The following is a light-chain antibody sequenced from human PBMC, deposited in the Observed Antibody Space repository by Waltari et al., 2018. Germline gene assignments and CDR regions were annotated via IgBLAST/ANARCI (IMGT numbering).Light chain of an antibody. V-gene: IGKV2-28*01. CDR2: LGS. CDR1: QSLLYSNGYNC. CDR3: MQGLHFPLT. Sequence: DVVMTQSPLSLPVTPGEPASISCRSSQSLLYSNGYNCVNWYLQRPGQSPQLRIYLGSNRASGVPGRFSGSGSGTDFTLKISRVEAEDVGVYYCMQGLHFPLTFGPGTKVDIK. J-gene: IGKJ3*01.